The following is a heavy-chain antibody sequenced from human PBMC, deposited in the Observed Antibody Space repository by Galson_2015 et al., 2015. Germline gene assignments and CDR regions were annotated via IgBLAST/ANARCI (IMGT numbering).Heavy chain of an antibody. CDR1: GGSFSTYD. Sequence: SCKASGGSFSTYDISWVRQAPAQGLEWMGGITPMFGTANYAQKFQGRVKITADKSTSTAYMEVSSLRSEDTAVYYCARASQDCSRSSCPYNYWGQGTLVTVSS. D-gene: IGHD2-2*01. CDR2: ITPMFGTA. V-gene: IGHV1-69*06. J-gene: IGHJ4*02. CDR3: ARASQDCSRSSCPYNY.